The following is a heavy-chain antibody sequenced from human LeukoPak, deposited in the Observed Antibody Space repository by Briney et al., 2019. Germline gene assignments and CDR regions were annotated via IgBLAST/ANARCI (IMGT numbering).Heavy chain of an antibody. Sequence: PGRSLRLSCAASGSTFDDYAMHWVRQAPGKGLEWVSGISWNSGSIGYADSVKGRFTISRDNAKNSLYLQMNSLRAEDMALYYCAKDTDYDSSGGFDYWGQGTLVTASS. D-gene: IGHD3-22*01. CDR3: AKDTDYDSSGGFDY. V-gene: IGHV3-9*03. J-gene: IGHJ4*02. CDR2: ISWNSGSI. CDR1: GSTFDDYA.